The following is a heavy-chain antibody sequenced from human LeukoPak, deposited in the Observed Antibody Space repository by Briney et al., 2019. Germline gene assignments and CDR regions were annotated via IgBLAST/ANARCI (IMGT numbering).Heavy chain of an antibody. Sequence: PGGSLRLSCAASGFTFSSYWMSWVRQAPGKGLEWVANLKEDGSEKHYVDSVKGRFTISRDNAKNSLYLQMNSLRAEDTAVYYCAGDSSGYYVRSPLLDYWGQGTLVTVSS. J-gene: IGHJ4*02. D-gene: IGHD3-22*01. CDR3: AGDSSGYYVRSPLLDY. CDR2: LKEDGSEK. CDR1: GFTFSSYW. V-gene: IGHV3-7*03.